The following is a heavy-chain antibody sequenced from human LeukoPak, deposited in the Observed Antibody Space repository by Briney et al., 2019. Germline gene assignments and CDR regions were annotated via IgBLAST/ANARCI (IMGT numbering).Heavy chain of an antibody. J-gene: IGHJ4*02. V-gene: IGHV3-48*02. CDR2: ISSRSSTI. D-gene: IGHD4-17*01. CDR3: ARDSYGDYVELFDY. CDR1: GFTFSSYS. Sequence: GGSLRLSCAASGFTFSSYSMNWVRQAPGKGLEWVSYISSRSSTIYYADSVKGRFTISRDNAKNSLYLQMNSLRDEDTAVYFCARDSYGDYVELFDYWGQGTLVTVSS.